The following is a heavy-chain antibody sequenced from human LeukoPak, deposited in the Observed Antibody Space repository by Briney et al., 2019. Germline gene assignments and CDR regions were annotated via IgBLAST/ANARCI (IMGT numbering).Heavy chain of an antibody. CDR2: IRYDGSNK. J-gene: IGHJ4*02. CDR1: GFTFSSYG. CDR3: ARDLYYYGSGKKDDYFDY. V-gene: IGHV3-30*02. Sequence: GGSLRLSCAASGFTFSSYGMHWVRQAPGKGLEWVAFIRYDGSNKYYADSVKGRFTISRDNSKNTLYLQMNSLRAEDTAVYYCARDLYYYGSGKKDDYFDYWGQGTLVTVSS. D-gene: IGHD3-10*01.